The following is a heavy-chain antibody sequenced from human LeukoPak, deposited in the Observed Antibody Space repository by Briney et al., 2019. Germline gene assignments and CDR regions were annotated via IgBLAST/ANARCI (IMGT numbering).Heavy chain of an antibody. CDR2: ISSSGSAK. CDR3: ARGIAPRLPDY. CDR1: GFTFTSYT. V-gene: IGHV3-48*04. D-gene: IGHD6-6*01. J-gene: IGHJ4*02. Sequence: GGSLRLSCVASGFTFTSYTMNWVRQAPGKGLEWVSYISSSGSAKYYADSVKGRFTISRDNAKNSLYLQMNSLRAEDTAVYYCARGIAPRLPDYWGQGTLVSVSS.